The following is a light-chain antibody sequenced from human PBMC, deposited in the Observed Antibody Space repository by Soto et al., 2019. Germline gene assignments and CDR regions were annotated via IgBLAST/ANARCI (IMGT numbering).Light chain of an antibody. CDR3: QQYGTSPGT. V-gene: IGKV3-20*01. CDR1: QYINTR. CDR2: GAF. J-gene: IGKJ1*01. Sequence: EIVLTQSPATLSSFPGDRVTLSCRASQYINTRLAWYQHKPGQTPRLLIYGAFIRATGIPDRFSGSGSGTDFTLTVSRLEPEDFAVYYCQQYGTSPGTFGQGTKVDIK.